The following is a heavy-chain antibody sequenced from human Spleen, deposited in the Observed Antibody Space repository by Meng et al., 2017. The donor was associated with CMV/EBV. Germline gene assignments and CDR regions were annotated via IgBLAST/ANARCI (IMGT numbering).Heavy chain of an antibody. CDR2: MYYTGTT. CDR1: GVSLSSSTYY. J-gene: IGHJ4*02. D-gene: IGHD1-1*01. V-gene: IGHV4-39*07. Sequence: QLEARESGQVRLKLSGTLSLACSVSGVSLSSSTYYWGWIRQPPGKGLEWIGTMYYTGTTYYNPSLKSRVTISLNTSKNQFSLKLTSLTAADTAMYYCGSVKRLGIDHWGQGTLVTVSS. CDR3: GSVKRLGIDH.